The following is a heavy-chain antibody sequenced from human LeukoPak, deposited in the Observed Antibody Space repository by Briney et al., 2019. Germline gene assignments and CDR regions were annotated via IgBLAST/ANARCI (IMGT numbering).Heavy chain of an antibody. CDR3: ATEYSSGWYGDY. V-gene: IGHV1-46*01. D-gene: IGHD6-19*01. Sequence: ASVKVSCKASGYTFTSYYVHWVRQAPGQGLEWMGIINPSGGSTSYAQKFQGRVTMTRDTSTSTVYMELSSLRSEDTAVYYCATEYSSGWYGDYWGQGTLVTVSS. CDR2: INPSGGST. CDR1: GYTFTSYY. J-gene: IGHJ4*02.